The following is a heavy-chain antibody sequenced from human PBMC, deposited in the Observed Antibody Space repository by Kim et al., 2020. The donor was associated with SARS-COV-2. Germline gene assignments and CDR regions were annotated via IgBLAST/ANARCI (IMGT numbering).Heavy chain of an antibody. J-gene: IGHJ6*02. CDR3: ARDQHYYYGMDV. CDR1: GFTFSSYE. CDR2: ISSSGSTI. Sequence: GGSLRLSCAASGFTFSSYEMNWFRQAPGKGLEWVSYISSSGSTIYYADSVKGRFTISRDNAKNSLYLQMNSLRAEDTAVYYCARDQHYYYGMDVWGQGTTVTVSS. V-gene: IGHV3-48*03.